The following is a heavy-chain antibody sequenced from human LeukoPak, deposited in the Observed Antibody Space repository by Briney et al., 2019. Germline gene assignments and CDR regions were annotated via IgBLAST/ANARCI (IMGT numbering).Heavy chain of an antibody. CDR2: FDPEDGET. CDR1: GYTLTELS. D-gene: IGHD5-18*01. V-gene: IGHV1-24*01. J-gene: IGHJ5*02. Sequence: ASVKVSCKVSGYTLTELSMHWVRQAPGKGLEWMGGFDPEDGETIYAQKFQGRVTMTEDTSTDTAYMELSSLRSEDTAVYYCASRGYSYGYRGYWFDHWGQGTLVTVSS. CDR3: ASRGYSYGYRGYWFDH.